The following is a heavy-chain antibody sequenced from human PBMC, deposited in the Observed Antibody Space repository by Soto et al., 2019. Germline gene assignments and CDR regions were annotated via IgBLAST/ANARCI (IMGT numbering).Heavy chain of an antibody. J-gene: IGHJ5*01. V-gene: IGHV1-18*03. D-gene: IGHD6-19*01. CDR1: GYVVTTNA. Sequence: ASLKRSWKTFGYVVTTNAISWLRQAAGQGLEWMGWISAHNGNTNYAQNFQGRVTMTTDTSTNTAYMELRSLGSDDMAVYYCARDPTDGSRWSSDSWGQGTLVTVSS. CDR3: ARDPTDGSRWSSDS. CDR2: ISAHNGNT.